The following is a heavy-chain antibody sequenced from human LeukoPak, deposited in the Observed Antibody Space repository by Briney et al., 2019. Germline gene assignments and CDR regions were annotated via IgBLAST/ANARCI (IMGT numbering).Heavy chain of an antibody. Sequence: PGGSLRLSCAASGFAFSTYWMGWLRQAPGEGLEWVAYIRQDGSDQYYVNSVKGRFTISRDNARNSLYLQMGGLRAEDTAVYYCARDYYGSGSYYSYYGMDVWGQGTTVTVSS. CDR3: ARDYYGSGSYYSYYGMDV. CDR1: GFAFSTYW. D-gene: IGHD3-10*01. J-gene: IGHJ6*02. V-gene: IGHV3-7*01. CDR2: IRQDGSDQ.